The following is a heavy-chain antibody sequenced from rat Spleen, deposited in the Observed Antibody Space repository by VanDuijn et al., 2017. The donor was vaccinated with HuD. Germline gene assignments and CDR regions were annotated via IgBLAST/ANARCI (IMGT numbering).Heavy chain of an antibody. CDR1: RFTFSNYD. CDR3: TRSGNYALDA. D-gene: IGHD1-11*01. J-gene: IGHJ4*01. Sequence: EVQLVESGGGLVQPGRSMKLSCAASRFTFSNYDMAWVRQAPKRGLEWVAYISYDGGTTYYRDSVKGRFTISRDNAKSTLYLQMDSLRSEDTATYYCTRSGNYALDAWGQGASVTVSS. CDR2: ISYDGGTT. V-gene: IGHV5-20*01.